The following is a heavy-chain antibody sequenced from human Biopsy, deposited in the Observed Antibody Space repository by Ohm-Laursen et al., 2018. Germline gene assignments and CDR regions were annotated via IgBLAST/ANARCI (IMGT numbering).Heavy chain of an antibody. J-gene: IGHJ5*02. Sequence: SDTLSLTCTVSGGSLSSYSWSWIRQPAGKGLEWIGQIYTSGITNYNPSLKSRVTMSVDTSKNKFSLRVSSVTAADTAVYYCARDRDRRGWFDPWGRGILVTVSS. CDR1: GGSLSSYS. CDR2: IYTSGIT. CDR3: ARDRDRRGWFDP. V-gene: IGHV4-4*07. D-gene: IGHD1-14*01.